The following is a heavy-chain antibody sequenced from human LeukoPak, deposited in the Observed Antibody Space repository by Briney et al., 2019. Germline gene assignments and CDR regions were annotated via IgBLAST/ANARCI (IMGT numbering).Heavy chain of an antibody. J-gene: IGHJ6*03. CDR1: GGSFSGYY. Sequence: PSETLSLTCAVYGGSFSGYYWSWIRQPPGKGLEWIGEINHSGSTNYNPSLKRRVTISVDTSKNQFSLKLSSVTAADTAVYYCARDSGDYWGYYYYYYMDAWGKGTTVTVSS. D-gene: IGHD4-17*01. V-gene: IGHV4-34*01. CDR2: INHSGST. CDR3: ARDSGDYWGYYYYYYMDA.